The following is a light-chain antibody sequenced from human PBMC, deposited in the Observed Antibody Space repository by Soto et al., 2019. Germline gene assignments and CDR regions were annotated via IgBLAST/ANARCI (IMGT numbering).Light chain of an antibody. J-gene: IGKJ4*01. CDR3: QQYASSPLT. CDR1: QSVRSNY. CDR2: GAS. Sequence: EIVLTQSPGTLSLSSGERATLSCRASQSVRSNYLAWYQQKPGQAPRLLIYGASSRATGIPDRFGGSGSGTDFTLTISRLEPEDFAVYYCQQYASSPLTFGGGTKVXIK. V-gene: IGKV3-20*01.